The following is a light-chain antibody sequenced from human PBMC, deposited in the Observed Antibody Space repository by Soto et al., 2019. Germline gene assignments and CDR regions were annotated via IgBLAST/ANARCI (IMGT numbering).Light chain of an antibody. CDR2: AAS. J-gene: IGKJ5*01. V-gene: IGKV1-27*01. CDR1: QAISNS. Sequence: DIQMTQSPSSLSASMGDRVAITCRASQAISNSLAWYQQKPGTPPQLLIYAASTLQSGVPSRFSGSGSGTDFTITISGLQPEDLATYYCQSYNTARPTFGQGTRLEIK. CDR3: QSYNTARPT.